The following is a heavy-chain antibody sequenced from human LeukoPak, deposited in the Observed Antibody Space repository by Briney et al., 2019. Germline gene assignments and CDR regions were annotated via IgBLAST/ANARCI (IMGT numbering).Heavy chain of an antibody. Sequence: GGSLRLSCAASGFTVSSNYMSWIRQAPGKGLEWVSVMYSGGSTYYADSVKGRFTISRDNSKNTLYLQMNSLRAEDTAVYYCARGDYYDSSGYSQYFQHWGQGTLVTVSS. CDR1: GFTVSSNY. J-gene: IGHJ1*01. CDR3: ARGDYYDSSGYSQYFQH. CDR2: MYSGGST. V-gene: IGHV3-53*01. D-gene: IGHD3-22*01.